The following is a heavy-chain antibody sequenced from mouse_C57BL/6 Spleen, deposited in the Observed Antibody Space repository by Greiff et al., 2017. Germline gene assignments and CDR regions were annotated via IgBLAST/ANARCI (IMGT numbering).Heavy chain of an antibody. V-gene: IGHV1-76*01. CDR1: GYTFTDYY. D-gene: IGHD2-1*01. CDR2: IYPGSGNT. J-gene: IGHJ2*01. Sequence: QVQLQQSGAELVRPGASVKLSCKASGYTFTDYYINWVKQRPGQGLEWIARIYPGSGNTYYNEKFTGKATLTAAKSSSPAYMQLSSLTSEDSAVYFCARESSYGNYVDYWGQGTTLTVSS. CDR3: ARESSYGNYVDY.